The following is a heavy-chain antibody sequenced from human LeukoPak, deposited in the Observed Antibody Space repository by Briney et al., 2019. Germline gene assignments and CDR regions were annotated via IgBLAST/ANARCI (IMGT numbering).Heavy chain of an antibody. J-gene: IGHJ4*02. CDR2: TYYRSKWYN. CDR3: ARFDYGAPDY. Sequence: SQTLSLTCAISGDSVSSNGASWNWIRQSPSRGLEWLGRTYYRSKWYNEYTASVKSRISINADTSKNQFSLQLKSVTPEDTAVYYCARFDYGAPDYWGQGTLVTVSS. CDR1: GDSVSSNGAS. V-gene: IGHV6-1*01. D-gene: IGHD3-16*01.